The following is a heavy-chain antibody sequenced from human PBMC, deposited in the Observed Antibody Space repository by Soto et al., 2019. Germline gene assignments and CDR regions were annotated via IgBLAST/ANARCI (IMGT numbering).Heavy chain of an antibody. CDR1: GFTFSSYA. CDR3: ARLPDISGWPFDF. CDR2: ITDTGGDA. Sequence: GGSLRLSCAASGFTFSSYAMSWVRQAPGKGLEWVSAITDTGGDAKYADSVRGRFVISRDNSKKTLYLQMTSLTAADTAIYYCARLPDISGWPFDFWGQGILVTVSS. V-gene: IGHV3-23*01. D-gene: IGHD6-19*01. J-gene: IGHJ4*02.